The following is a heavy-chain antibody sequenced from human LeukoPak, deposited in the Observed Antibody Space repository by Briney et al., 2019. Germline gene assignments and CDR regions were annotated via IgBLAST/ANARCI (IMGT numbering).Heavy chain of an antibody. J-gene: IGHJ4*02. D-gene: IGHD2-2*03. CDR3: ARAGYCSSTSCYYLDY. Sequence: SQTPSLTCAISGDSVSSNSAAWNWIRQSPSRGLEWLGRTYYRSKWYNDYAVSVKSRITINPDTSKNQFSLQLNSVTPEDTAVYYCARAGYCSSTSCYYLDYWGQGTLVTVSS. CDR1: GDSVSSNSAA. V-gene: IGHV6-1*01. CDR2: TYYRSKWYN.